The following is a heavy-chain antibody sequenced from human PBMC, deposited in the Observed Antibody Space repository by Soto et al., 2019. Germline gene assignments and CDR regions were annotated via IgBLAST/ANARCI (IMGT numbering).Heavy chain of an antibody. V-gene: IGHV1-69*13. Sequence: ASVKVSCKASGGTFSSYSISWVRQAPGRGLEWMGGIIPIFGTANYAQKFQGRVTITADESTSTAYMELSSLRSEDTAVYYCARGRCTNGVCYYYGMDVWGQGTTVTVSS. D-gene: IGHD2-8*01. J-gene: IGHJ6*02. CDR2: IIPIFGTA. CDR1: GGTFSSYS. CDR3: ARGRCTNGVCYYYGMDV.